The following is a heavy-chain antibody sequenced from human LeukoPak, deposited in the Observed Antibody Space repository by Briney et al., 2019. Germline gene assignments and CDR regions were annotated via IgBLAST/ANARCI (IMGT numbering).Heavy chain of an antibody. V-gene: IGHV3-20*04. CDR3: ARDRSSGRWDAFDI. CDR2: INWNGGST. J-gene: IGHJ3*02. Sequence: GGSLRLSCAASGFTFDDYGMSWVRQAPGKGLEWVSGINWNGGSTGYADSVKGRFTISRHNAKNSLYLQMNSLRAEDTALYYCARDRSSGRWDAFDIWGQGTMVTVSS. CDR1: GFTFDDYG. D-gene: IGHD6-19*01.